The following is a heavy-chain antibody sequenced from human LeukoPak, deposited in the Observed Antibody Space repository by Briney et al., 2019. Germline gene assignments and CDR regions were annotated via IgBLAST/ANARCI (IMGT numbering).Heavy chain of an antibody. Sequence: GGSLRLSCAASGFTFSSYAMSWVRQAPGKGLEWVSTISGSGGTTYYADSVKGRFTISRDNSKNTLFLQMNSLRAEDTAVYYCSKDKKSGYTYGECDYWGQGTLVTVSS. J-gene: IGHJ4*02. V-gene: IGHV3-23*01. CDR3: SKDKKSGYTYGECDY. CDR1: GFTFSSYA. CDR2: ISGSGGTT. D-gene: IGHD5-18*01.